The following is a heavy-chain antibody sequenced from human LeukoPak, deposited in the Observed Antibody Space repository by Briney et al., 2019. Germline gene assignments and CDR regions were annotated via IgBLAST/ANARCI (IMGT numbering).Heavy chain of an antibody. J-gene: IGHJ4*02. Sequence: GGSLRLSCTPSGFNFDDYGMSWVRQVPGKGLEGVSSINWSGSTTTYADSVKGRFTISRDRGKNSLHLQMHSLRVEDTAFYYCAREVQFALFDYWGQGTLVTVSS. CDR1: GFNFDDYG. CDR3: AREVQFALFDY. D-gene: IGHD4-11*01. CDR2: INWSGSTT. V-gene: IGHV3-20*04.